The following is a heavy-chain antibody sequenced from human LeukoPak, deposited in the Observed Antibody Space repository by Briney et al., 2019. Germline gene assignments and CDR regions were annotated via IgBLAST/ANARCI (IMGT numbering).Heavy chain of an antibody. J-gene: IGHJ4*02. CDR3: ARINRDYYDSGGYYYFDY. CDR1: GFSLRTSGMC. CDR2: IDWDDDK. D-gene: IGHD3-22*01. V-gene: IGHV2-70*11. Sequence: SGPALVKPTPTLTLTCSFSGFSLRTSGMCVSWIRQPPGKALGWLARIDWDDDKYYSTSLRARLTISEDTSKNQVVLTMTNMDPVDTATYYCARINRDYYDSGGYYYFDYWGQGTLVTVSS.